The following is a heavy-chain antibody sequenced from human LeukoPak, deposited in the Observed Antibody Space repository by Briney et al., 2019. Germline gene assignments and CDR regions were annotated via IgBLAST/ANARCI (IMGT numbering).Heavy chain of an antibody. CDR1: GFTFSSYW. CDR3: ARIKGTFSPFSSGWYEYYFDY. J-gene: IGHJ4*02. Sequence: GGSLRLSCAASGFTFSSYWMSWVRQAPGKGLEWVANIKQDGSEKYYVDSVKGRFTISRDNAKNSLYLQMNSLRAEDTAVYYCARIKGTFSPFSSGWYEYYFDYWGQGTLVTVSS. D-gene: IGHD6-19*01. V-gene: IGHV3-7*01. CDR2: IKQDGSEK.